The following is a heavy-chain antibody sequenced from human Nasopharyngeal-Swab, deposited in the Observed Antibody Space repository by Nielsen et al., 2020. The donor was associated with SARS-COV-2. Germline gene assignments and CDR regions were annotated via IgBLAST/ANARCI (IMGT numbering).Heavy chain of an antibody. D-gene: IGHD6-19*01. V-gene: IGHV3-48*03. CDR3: AKFIAVAWYYYYGMDV. Sequence: GESLKISCTASGFTFSIYEMNWVRQAPGKGLEWVSYIHKGGGIIYYADSVKGRFTISRDNSKNTLYLQMNSLRAEDTAVYYCAKFIAVAWYYYYGMDVWGQGTTVTVSS. CDR2: IHKGGGII. J-gene: IGHJ6*02. CDR1: GFTFSIYE.